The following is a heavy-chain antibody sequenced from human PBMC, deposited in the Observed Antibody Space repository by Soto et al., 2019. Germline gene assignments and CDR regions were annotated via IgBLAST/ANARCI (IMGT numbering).Heavy chain of an antibody. CDR2: IHYSGST. CDR3: AREYSRPYYFDY. V-gene: IGHV4-59*01. D-gene: IGHD2-21*01. Sequence: TSETLSLTCPVAGGGSGRYDGSWVRQAPGKGLEWIGYIHYSGSTNYNPSLKSRVTISVDTSKNQFSLKLSSVTAADTAVYYCAREYSRPYYFDYWGQGTLVTVSS. J-gene: IGHJ4*02. CDR1: GGGSGRYD.